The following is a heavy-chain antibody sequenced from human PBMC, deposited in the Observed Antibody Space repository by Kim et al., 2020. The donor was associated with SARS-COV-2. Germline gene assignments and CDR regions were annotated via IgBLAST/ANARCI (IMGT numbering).Heavy chain of an antibody. CDR2: ISYDGSNK. J-gene: IGHJ3*02. Sequence: GGSLRLSCAASGFTFSSYGMHWVRQAPGKGLEWVAVISYDGSNKYYADSVKGRFTISRDNSKNTLYLQMNSLRAEDTAVYYCANSGPSTAFDIWVQGTM. D-gene: IGHD2-2*01. CDR3: ANSGPSTAFDI. CDR1: GFTFSSYG. V-gene: IGHV3-30*18.